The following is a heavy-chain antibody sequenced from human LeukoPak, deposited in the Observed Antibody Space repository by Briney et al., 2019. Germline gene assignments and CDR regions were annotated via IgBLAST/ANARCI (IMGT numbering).Heavy chain of an antibody. D-gene: IGHD1-26*01. J-gene: IGHJ4*02. CDR2: IYYSGST. Sequence: PSETLSLTCTVSGASISSGTYYWGWIRQPPGKGLEYIGSIYYSGSTYYNPSLRSRVTISVDTSKNQFSLRLSSVTAADTAVCYCARHTRNGSYYPHDFDYWGQGTLVTVSS. V-gene: IGHV4-39*01. CDR1: GASISSGTYY. CDR3: ARHTRNGSYYPHDFDY.